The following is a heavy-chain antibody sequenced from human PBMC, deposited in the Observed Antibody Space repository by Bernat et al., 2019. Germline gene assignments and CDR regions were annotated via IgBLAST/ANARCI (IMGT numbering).Heavy chain of an antibody. CDR3: ARDNMASTYYDFWSGYRNSYFDC. CDR2: ITYDGSNK. Sequence: QVQLVESGGGVVQPGRSLRPSCAASGFTFSSYAMHWVRQAPGKGLEWVAGITYDGSNKYYADPVKGRFNISRDNSKNTLYLQMNSLGAEDTAVYYCARDNMASTYYDFWSGYRNSYFDCWGQGTLVTVSS. J-gene: IGHJ4*02. D-gene: IGHD3-3*01. CDR1: GFTFSSYA. V-gene: IGHV3-30*07.